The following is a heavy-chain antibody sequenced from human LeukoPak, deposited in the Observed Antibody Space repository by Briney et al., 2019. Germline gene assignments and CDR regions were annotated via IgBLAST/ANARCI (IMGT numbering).Heavy chain of an antibody. CDR2: IRYDGNNK. D-gene: IGHD3-16*02. Sequence: PGGSLRLSCAASGFTFSSYGMHWVRQAPGKGLEWVAFIRYDGNNKYYADSVKGRFTISRDNSKNTLYLQMNSLRAEDTAVYYCAKDVSIMITFGGIIAWGQGTLVTVSS. CDR1: GFTFSSYG. V-gene: IGHV3-30*02. J-gene: IGHJ4*02. CDR3: AKDVSIMITFGGIIA.